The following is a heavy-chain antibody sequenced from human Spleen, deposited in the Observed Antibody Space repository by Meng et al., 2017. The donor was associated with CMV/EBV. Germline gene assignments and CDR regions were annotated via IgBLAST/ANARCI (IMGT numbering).Heavy chain of an antibody. Sequence: GGSLRLSCAGSGLTLSRYAMSWVRQAPGKGLEWVTSVRYNGGNTYYADFVKGRFAVSRDNSKNTLYLQMNGLKPEDTALYYCAKVGRPGVLRSALDIWGQGTMVTVSS. CDR3: AKVGRPGVLRSALDI. CDR2: VRYNGGNT. CDR1: GLTLSRYA. D-gene: IGHD3/OR15-3a*01. V-gene: IGHV3-30*02. J-gene: IGHJ3*02.